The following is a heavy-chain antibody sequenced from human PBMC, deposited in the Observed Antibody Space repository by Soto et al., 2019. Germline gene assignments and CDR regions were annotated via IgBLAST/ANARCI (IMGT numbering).Heavy chain of an antibody. V-gene: IGHV4-34*01. D-gene: IGHD5-18*01. CDR3: ARGTVDTVMGHWEFQH. CDR1: GGSFSGYY. J-gene: IGHJ1*01. CDR2: INHSGNT. Sequence: SETLSLTCAVYGGSFSGYYWSWIRQPPGKGLEWIGEINHSGNTNYNPSLKSRVTISVDTSKNQFSLKLNSVTAADTAVYYCARGTVDTVMGHWEFQHWGQGTLVTVSS.